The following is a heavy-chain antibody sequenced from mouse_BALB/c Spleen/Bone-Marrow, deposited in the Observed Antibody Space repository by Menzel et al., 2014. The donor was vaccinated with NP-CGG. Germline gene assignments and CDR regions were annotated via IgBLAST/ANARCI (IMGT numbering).Heavy chain of an antibody. J-gene: IGHJ3*01. CDR1: GFNIKDTY. D-gene: IGHD3-1*01. CDR2: IDPANGNT. CDR3: ARRAAWATGFAY. Sequence: VQLQQSGAELVKPGASVKLSCTASGFNIKDTYMHWVKQRPEQGLEWIGRIDPANGNTKYDPKFQGKATITADTSSNTAYLQLSSLTSEDTAVYYCARRAAWATGFAYWGQGTLVTVSA. V-gene: IGHV14-3*02.